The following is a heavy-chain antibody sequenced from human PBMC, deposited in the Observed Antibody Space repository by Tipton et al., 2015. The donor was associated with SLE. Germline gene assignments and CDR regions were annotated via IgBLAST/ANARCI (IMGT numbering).Heavy chain of an antibody. D-gene: IGHD3-16*01. J-gene: IGHJ3*02. V-gene: IGHV4-59*11. CDR3: ARGGGGAFDI. Sequence: TLSLTCTVSGDSITRHYWTWVRQPPGRGLEWIGCVYASGRTNYNPSLKSRVTISVDTSKNQFSLKLSSVTAVDTAVYYCARGGGGAFDIWGQGTMVTVSS. CDR1: GDSITRHY. CDR2: VYASGRT.